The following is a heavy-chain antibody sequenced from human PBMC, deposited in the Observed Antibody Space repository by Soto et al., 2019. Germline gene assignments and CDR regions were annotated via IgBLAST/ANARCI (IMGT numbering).Heavy chain of an antibody. CDR3: ARDRAPQGFDY. J-gene: IGHJ4*02. CDR1: GFTFSSYG. CDR2: IWYDGSNK. D-gene: IGHD3-10*01. V-gene: IGHV3-33*01. Sequence: QVQLVESGGGVVQPGRSLRLSCAASGFTFSSYGMHWVRQAPGRGLEWVAVIWYDGSNKYYADSVKGRFTISRDNSKNTLYLQMNSLRAEDTAVYYCARDRAPQGFDYWGQRTVVTVSS.